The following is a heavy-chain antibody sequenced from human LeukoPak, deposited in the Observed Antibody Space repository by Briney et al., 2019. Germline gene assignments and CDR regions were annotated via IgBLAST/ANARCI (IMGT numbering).Heavy chain of an antibody. J-gene: IGHJ4*02. V-gene: IGHV4-34*01. D-gene: IGHD2-2*01. CDR1: GGSFSGYD. Sequence: SETLSLTCAVYGGSFSGYDWSWIRQPPGKGLEWIGEINHSGSTNYNPSLKSRVTISVDTSKNQFSLKLSSVTAADTAVYYCASVPAAMGAFDYWGQGTLVTVSS. CDR3: ASVPAAMGAFDY. CDR2: INHSGST.